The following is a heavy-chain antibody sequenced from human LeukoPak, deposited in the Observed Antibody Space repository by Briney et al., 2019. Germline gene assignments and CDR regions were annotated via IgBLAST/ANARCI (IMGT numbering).Heavy chain of an antibody. CDR2: ISRGGGTI. Sequence: PGGSLRLSCAASGFNFSSEAMSWIRKIPGKGLDWVSGISRGGGTIYYADSVKGRFTISRDNSKSTLYLQMNSLTAEDTAVYYCARGAGRHGDYRDYWGQGTLVTVSS. CDR3: ARGAGRHGDYRDY. CDR1: GFNFSSEA. J-gene: IGHJ4*02. D-gene: IGHD4-17*01. V-gene: IGHV3-23*01.